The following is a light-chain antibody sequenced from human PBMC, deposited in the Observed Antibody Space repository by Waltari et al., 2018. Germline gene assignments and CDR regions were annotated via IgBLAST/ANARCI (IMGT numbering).Light chain of an antibody. CDR1: QSVSSF. V-gene: IGKV3-11*01. CDR3: QQRKTWPIT. J-gene: IGKJ5*01. Sequence: TLSCRDSQSVSSFLAWYQQKRGQAPSLLIYDASTRATGIPARFSGSGSGTDFTLTISSLEPEDFAVYYCQQRKTWPITFGQGTRLEIK. CDR2: DAS.